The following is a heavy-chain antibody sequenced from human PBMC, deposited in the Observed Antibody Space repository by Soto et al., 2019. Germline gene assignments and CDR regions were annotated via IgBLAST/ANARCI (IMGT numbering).Heavy chain of an antibody. D-gene: IGHD3-10*01. CDR2: IYSGGST. J-gene: IGHJ4*02. Sequence: GGSLRPSEIGTASSSGRNYISWVRLAPGKGLEWVSVIYSGGSTYYADSVRGRFTISRDNSKNTLYVQMNSLRAEDTAVYFRASTTASGLLLNCGPETLITVSS. CDR3: ASTTASGLLLN. CDR1: ASSSGRNY. V-gene: IGHV3-53*01.